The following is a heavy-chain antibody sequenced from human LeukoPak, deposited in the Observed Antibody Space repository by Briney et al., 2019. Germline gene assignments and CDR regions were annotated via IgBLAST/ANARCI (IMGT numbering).Heavy chain of an antibody. CDR2: IYYSGST. V-gene: IGHV4-31*03. J-gene: IGHJ3*02. CDR3: ARDKSEYSGYDYDDALDI. CDR1: GGSISSGGYY. D-gene: IGHD5-12*01. Sequence: PSETLSLTCTVSGGSISSGGYYWSWIRQHPGKGLEWIGYIYYSGSTYYNPSLKSRVTISVDTSKNQFSLKLSSVTAADTAVYYCARDKSEYSGYDYDDALDIWGQGTMVTVSS.